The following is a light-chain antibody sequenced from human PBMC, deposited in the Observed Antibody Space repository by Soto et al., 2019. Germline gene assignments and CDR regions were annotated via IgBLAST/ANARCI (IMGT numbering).Light chain of an antibody. V-gene: IGKV3-20*01. CDR1: QAVVGTY. CDR2: GAS. J-gene: IGKJ5*01. Sequence: IVLTQSPGTLSLYPGQSPSLSCKAIQAVVGTYLAWYQHKPGKAPRLLIYGASNRTAGIPDRFGGSGSGTDFTLTISRLEPEDFAVYYCQQYGSSPPSTFGQGTRLEIK. CDR3: QQYGSSPPST.